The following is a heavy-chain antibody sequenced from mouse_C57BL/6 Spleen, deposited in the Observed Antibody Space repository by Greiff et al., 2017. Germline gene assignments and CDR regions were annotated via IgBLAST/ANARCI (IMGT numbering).Heavy chain of an antibody. CDR2: IDPEDGET. CDR1: GFNIKDYY. Sequence: EVQRVESGAELVKPGASVKLSCTASGFNIKDYYMHWVKQRTEQGLEWIGRIDPEDGETKYAPQFQGKATITAYTSSNTAYLQLSSLTSEDTAVYYCARWESSGFDYWGQGTTLTVSS. CDR3: ARWESSGFDY. D-gene: IGHD3-2*02. V-gene: IGHV14-2*01. J-gene: IGHJ2*01.